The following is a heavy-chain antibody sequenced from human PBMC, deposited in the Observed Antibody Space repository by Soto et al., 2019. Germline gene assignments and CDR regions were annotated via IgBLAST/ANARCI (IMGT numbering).Heavy chain of an antibody. CDR3: ARARYQPLLGD. V-gene: IGHV3-7*01. CDR1: GFTFSSYW. D-gene: IGHD2-2*01. Sequence: EVQLVESGGGLVQPGGSLRLSCAASGFTFSSYWMSWVRQAPGKGLEWVANIKQDGSEKYYVDSVKGRFTISRDNAKNPLYLQMNSLRAEDTAVYYCARARYQPLLGDWGQGTLVTVSS. CDR2: IKQDGSEK. J-gene: IGHJ4*02.